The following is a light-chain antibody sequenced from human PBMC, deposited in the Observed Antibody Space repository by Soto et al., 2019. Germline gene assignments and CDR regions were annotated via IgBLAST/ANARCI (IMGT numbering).Light chain of an antibody. CDR1: QYVSVRF. CDR2: GAS. V-gene: IGKV3-20*01. Sequence: EIVLTQSPDTLSLSPGESATLSCRASQYVSVRFLAWYQQKPGQAPRLLIYGASDRATGIPDRFTGNGTGTDFTLTINRLEPEDFAVYFCQQYGSSPQTFGQGTKVDIK. CDR3: QQYGSSPQT. J-gene: IGKJ1*01.